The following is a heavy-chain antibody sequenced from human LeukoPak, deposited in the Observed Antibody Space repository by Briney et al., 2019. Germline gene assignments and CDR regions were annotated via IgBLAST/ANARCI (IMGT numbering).Heavy chain of an antibody. CDR2: INGDASST. CDR1: GLTLSGYW. J-gene: IGHJ4*02. Sequence: PGGSLRLSCAAPGLTLSGYWMHWVRQAPGKGLVWVSRINGDASSTSYADSVKGRFTISRDNAKSTLYLQMNSLRVEDTAVYSCARARGNTYGYFEYWGQGTLVTVSS. CDR3: ARARGNTYGYFEY. V-gene: IGHV3-74*01. D-gene: IGHD5-18*01.